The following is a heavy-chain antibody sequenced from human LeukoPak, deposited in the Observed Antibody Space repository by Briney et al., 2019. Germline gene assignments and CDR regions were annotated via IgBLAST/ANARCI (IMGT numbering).Heavy chain of an antibody. CDR2: INHSGST. Sequence: SETLSLTCAVYGGSFSGYYWSWIRQPPGKGLEWIGEINHSGSTNYNPSLKSRVTISVDTSKNQFSLKLSSATAADTAVYYCARGRGLRDIVVVPAAITFPFDYWGQGTLVTVSS. J-gene: IGHJ4*02. CDR3: ARGRGLRDIVVVPAAITFPFDY. CDR1: GGSFSGYY. V-gene: IGHV4-34*01. D-gene: IGHD2-2*01.